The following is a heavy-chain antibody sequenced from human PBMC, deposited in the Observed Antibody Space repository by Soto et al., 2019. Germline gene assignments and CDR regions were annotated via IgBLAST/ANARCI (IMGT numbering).Heavy chain of an antibody. Sequence: SETLSLTCTVSGGSISSGDYYWSWIRQHPGKGLEWIGYIYYSGSTYYNYYNPSLKSRVTISVDTSKNQFSLKLSSVTAADTAVYYCARTPLLWGQGTLVTVSS. CDR2: IYYSGSTYYN. CDR3: ARTPLL. V-gene: IGHV4-31*03. J-gene: IGHJ4*02. CDR1: GGSISSGDYY. D-gene: IGHD1-26*01.